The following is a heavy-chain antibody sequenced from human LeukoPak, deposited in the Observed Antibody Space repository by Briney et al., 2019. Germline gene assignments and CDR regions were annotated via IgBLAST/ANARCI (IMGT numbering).Heavy chain of an antibody. Sequence: PGGSLRLSCGASGFTFSSYGMHWVRQTPGKGLEWVAFIRFDGSDKYYADSVKGRFTISRDNSKNTLYLLMNSLKPEDTAVYYCARQHYDILTGTLYYFDYWGQGTLVTVSS. D-gene: IGHD3-9*01. V-gene: IGHV3-30*02. J-gene: IGHJ4*02. CDR2: IRFDGSDK. CDR1: GFTFSSYG. CDR3: ARQHYDILTGTLYYFDY.